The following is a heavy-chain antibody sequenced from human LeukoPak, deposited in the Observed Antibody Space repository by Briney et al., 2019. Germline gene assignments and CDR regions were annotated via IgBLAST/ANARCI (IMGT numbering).Heavy chain of an antibody. CDR2: ISSSSSYI. V-gene: IGHV3-21*01. D-gene: IGHD6-13*01. CDR3: ARFRGGRQQLI. Sequence: GGSLRLSCAASGFTFSSYSMNWVRQAPGKGLEWVSSISSSSSYIYYADSVKGRFTISRDNAKNSLYLQMNSLRAEDTAVYYCARFRGGRQQLIWGQGTMVTVSS. CDR1: GFTFSSYS. J-gene: IGHJ3*02.